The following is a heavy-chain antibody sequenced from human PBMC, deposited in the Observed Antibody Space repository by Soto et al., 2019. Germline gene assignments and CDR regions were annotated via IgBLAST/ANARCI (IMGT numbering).Heavy chain of an antibody. D-gene: IGHD2-8*01. CDR2: TYNSGST. CDR1: GCSISSGGYS. Sequence: SETLSLPSAVSGCSISSGGYSWNWLRQPPGKGLEWIGYTYNSGSTHYNPSLKNRDTISVDTSKNQFSLKLRSVTAADTAVYYCAGTYGGYYDYWGQGTLVTVSS. V-gene: IGHV4-30-2*02. J-gene: IGHJ4*02. CDR3: AGTYGGYYDY.